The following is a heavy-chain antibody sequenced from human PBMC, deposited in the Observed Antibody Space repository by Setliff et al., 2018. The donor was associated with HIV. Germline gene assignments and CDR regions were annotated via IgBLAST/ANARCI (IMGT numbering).Heavy chain of an antibody. CDR1: GWSISSGYH. Sequence: PSETLSLTCDVSGWSISSGYHWVWIRQPPGKGLEWIGSMYHRGSAFYSPSFTTRITMSIDTSKNQFSLRLNSVTAADTAVYFCGRGYCGGDTCYGFRRGSYYYYYYLDVWGGGTTVT. D-gene: IGHD2-15*01. V-gene: IGHV4-38-2*01. CDR2: MYHRGSA. J-gene: IGHJ6*03. CDR3: GRGYCGGDTCYGFRRGSYYYYYYLDV.